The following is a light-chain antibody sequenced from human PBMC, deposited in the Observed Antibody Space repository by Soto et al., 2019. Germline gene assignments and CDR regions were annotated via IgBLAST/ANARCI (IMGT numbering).Light chain of an antibody. V-gene: IGKV1-13*02. CDR2: GAS. J-gene: IGKJ2*01. CDR3: QQFNSYSYS. CDR1: QGIGSA. Sequence: AIQLTQSPSSLSASVGDRVTITCRASQGIGSALAWYQQKPGKAPKVLISGASSLESGVPSRFSGSGSGTDFTLTISSLQPEDFATYYCQQFNSYSYSVGEGTKLEIK.